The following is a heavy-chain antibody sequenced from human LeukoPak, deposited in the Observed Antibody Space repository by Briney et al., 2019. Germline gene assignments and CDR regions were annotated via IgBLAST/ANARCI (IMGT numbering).Heavy chain of an antibody. CDR2: IYSGGST. CDR1: GFTFSSFA. CDR3: VRGVFERSWFDP. V-gene: IGHV3-53*01. D-gene: IGHD6-13*01. Sequence: GGSLRLSCAASGFTFSSFAMSWVRQAPGKGLEWVSVIYSGGSTYYADSVKGRFTISRDNSKNTLYLRMNSLRVEDTAVYYCVRGVFERSWFDPWGQGTLVTVSS. J-gene: IGHJ5*02.